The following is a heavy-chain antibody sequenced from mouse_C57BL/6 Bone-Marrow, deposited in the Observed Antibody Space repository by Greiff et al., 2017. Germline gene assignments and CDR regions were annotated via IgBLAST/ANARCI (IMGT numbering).Heavy chain of an antibody. CDR2: ISYDGSN. CDR1: GYSITSGYY. J-gene: IGHJ1*03. D-gene: IGHD1-1*01. CDR3: GRFITTVVASRYFDV. Sequence: EVQLVESGPGLVKPSQSLSLTCSVTGYSITSGYYWNWIRQFPGNKLEWMGYISYDGSNNYKPSLKNRISITRDTSKNQFFLKLNSVTTEYTSTYYGGRFITTVVASRYFDVWGTGTTVTVSS. V-gene: IGHV3-6*01.